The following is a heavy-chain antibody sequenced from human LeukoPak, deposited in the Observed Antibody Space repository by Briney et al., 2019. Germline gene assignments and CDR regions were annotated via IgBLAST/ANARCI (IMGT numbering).Heavy chain of an antibody. CDR2: ISGSGDST. Sequence: PGGSLRLSCAASGFTFNSYAMTWVRQAPGKGLEWVSGISGSGDSTYYADSVKGQFTISRDNSKNTLYLQMNGLRAEDTAVYYCARNQYYDFWSGYYRYWGQGTLVTVSS. D-gene: IGHD3-3*01. CDR1: GFTFNSYA. J-gene: IGHJ4*02. V-gene: IGHV3-23*01. CDR3: ARNQYYDFWSGYYRY.